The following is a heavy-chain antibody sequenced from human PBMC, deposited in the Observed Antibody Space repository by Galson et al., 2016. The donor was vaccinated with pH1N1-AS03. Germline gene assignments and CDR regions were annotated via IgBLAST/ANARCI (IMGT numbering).Heavy chain of an antibody. CDR2: IYYSGST. J-gene: IGHJ4*02. Sequence: IGQIYYSGSTKFNPSLQSRVTISVDMSKKQFSLRLRSVTAADTAVYFCARQGCTGSSCYSYFDSWGQGTQVIVSS. V-gene: IGHV4-59*08. CDR3: ARQGCTGSSCYSYFDS. D-gene: IGHD2-8*02.